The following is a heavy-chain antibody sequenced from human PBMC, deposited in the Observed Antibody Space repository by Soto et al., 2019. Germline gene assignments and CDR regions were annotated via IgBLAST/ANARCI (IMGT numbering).Heavy chain of an antibody. J-gene: IGHJ6*02. D-gene: IGHD3-22*01. Sequence: ESGPTLVNPTQTLTLTCTFSGFSFSTSGMCVSWIRQPPGKALEWLARIDWDDDKYYSTSLKTRLTISKDTSKNQVVLTMTNMDPVDTATYYCARAPGDSMASGGYYYYYGMDVWGQGTTVTVS. V-gene: IGHV2-70*11. CDR3: ARAPGDSMASGGYYYYYGMDV. CDR2: IDWDDDK. CDR1: GFSFSTSGMC.